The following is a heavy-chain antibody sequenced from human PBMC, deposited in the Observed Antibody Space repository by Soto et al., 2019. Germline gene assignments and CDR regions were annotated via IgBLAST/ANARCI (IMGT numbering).Heavy chain of an antibody. D-gene: IGHD3-10*01. J-gene: IGHJ6*02. CDR1: GGSISSGDYY. Sequence: QVQLQESGPGLVKPSQTLSLTCTVSGGSISSGDYYWSWIRQPPGKGLEWIGYIYYSGSTYYNPSLKSRVTISVDTSKNQFSLKLSSVTAADTAVYYCARDLYLNYYGSGPRAIGMDVWGQGTTVTVSS. CDR3: ARDLYLNYYGSGPRAIGMDV. V-gene: IGHV4-30-4*01. CDR2: IYYSGST.